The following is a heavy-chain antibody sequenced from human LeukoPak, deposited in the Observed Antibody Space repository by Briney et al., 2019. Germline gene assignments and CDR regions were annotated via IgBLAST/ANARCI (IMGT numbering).Heavy chain of an antibody. V-gene: IGHV3-23*01. Sequence: GGSLRLSCSASRFSFSTYAMSWVRQAPGKGPEWVSAIGASGGTTFYADSAKGRFTISRDNSKNTLFLQMNSLRAEDTAVYYCAREVSVPSGGACGGACYWARPFDYWGQGTLVSVSS. J-gene: IGHJ4*02. CDR1: RFSFSTYA. D-gene: IGHD2-21*02. CDR2: IGASGGTT. CDR3: AREVSVPSGGACGGACYWARPFDY.